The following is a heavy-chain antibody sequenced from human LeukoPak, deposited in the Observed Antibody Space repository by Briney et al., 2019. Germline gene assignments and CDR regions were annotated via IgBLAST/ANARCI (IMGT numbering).Heavy chain of an antibody. Sequence: TSETLSLTCAVSGGSISSGGYSWSWIRQPPGKGLEWIGYIYHSGSTYYNPSLKSRVTISVDRSKNQFSLKLSSVTAADTAVYCCARSPCYDFWSGYYTPTPYYFDYWGQGTLVTVSS. CDR3: ARSPCYDFWSGYYTPTPYYFDY. CDR1: GGSISSGGYS. J-gene: IGHJ4*02. V-gene: IGHV4-30-2*01. CDR2: IYHSGST. D-gene: IGHD3-3*01.